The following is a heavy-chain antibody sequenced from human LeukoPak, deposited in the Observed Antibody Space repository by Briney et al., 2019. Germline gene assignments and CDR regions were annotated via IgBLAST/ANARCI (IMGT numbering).Heavy chain of an antibody. CDR3: VRETGDCSSTSCYFNYYYYYMDV. CDR2: IYTSGST. Sequence: PSETLSLTCTVSGGSISSYYWSWLRQPAGKGLEWIGRIYTSGSTNYNPSLKSRVTISVDTSKNQFSLKLSSVTAADTAVYYCVRETGDCSSTSCYFNYYYYYMDVWGKGTTVTVSS. J-gene: IGHJ6*03. V-gene: IGHV4-4*07. CDR1: GGSISSYY. D-gene: IGHD2-2*01.